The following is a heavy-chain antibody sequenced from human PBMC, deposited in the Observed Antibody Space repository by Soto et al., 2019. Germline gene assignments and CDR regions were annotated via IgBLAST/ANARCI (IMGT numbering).Heavy chain of an antibody. CDR2: IYHSGST. V-gene: IGHV4-30-2*01. CDR3: ARDGSVNGAATGTFDY. J-gene: IGHJ4*02. Sequence: PSETLSLTCAVSGGSISSGGYSWSWIRQPPGKGLEWIGYIYHSGSTYYNPSLKSRVTISVDRSKNQFSLKLSSVTAADTAVYYCARDGSVNGAATGTFDYWGQGTPVTVSS. D-gene: IGHD6-13*01. CDR1: GGSISSGGYS.